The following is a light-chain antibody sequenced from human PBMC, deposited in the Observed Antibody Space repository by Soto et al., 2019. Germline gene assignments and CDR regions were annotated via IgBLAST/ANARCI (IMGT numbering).Light chain of an antibody. CDR3: QQYKTYPWT. J-gene: IGKJ1*01. V-gene: IGKV1-5*03. CDR1: QIIGSP. Sequence: DIQMTQSPSTLSAFVGDRVTITCRASQIIGSPLAWYQQKPGKAPKLLIYKASSLETGVPSRFSGSGSGTEFTLTISSLQPDDFATYYCQQYKTYPWTFGQGTKVEIK. CDR2: KAS.